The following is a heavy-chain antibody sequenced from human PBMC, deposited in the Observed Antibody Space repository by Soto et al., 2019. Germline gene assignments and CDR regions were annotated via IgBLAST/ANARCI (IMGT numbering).Heavy chain of an antibody. Sequence: GGSLRLSCAASGFTFSRYVMHWVRQAPGKGLEWVAVISYDGSNKYYADSVKGRFTISRDNSKNTLYLQMNSLRAEDTAVYYCAKYPPWLVRFHGMDVWGQGTTVTVSS. D-gene: IGHD6-19*01. CDR2: ISYDGSNK. CDR3: AKYPPWLVRFHGMDV. J-gene: IGHJ6*02. V-gene: IGHV3-30*18. CDR1: GFTFSRYV.